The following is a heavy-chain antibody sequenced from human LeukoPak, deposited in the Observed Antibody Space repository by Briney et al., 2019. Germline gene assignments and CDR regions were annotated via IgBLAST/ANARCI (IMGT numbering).Heavy chain of an antibody. CDR1: GDSIGTYY. CDR2: IYYSGSTT. D-gene: IGHD1-1*01. CDR3: ARVGDWNDLVY. Sequence: SETLSLTCTVSGDSIGTYYWSWIRQPPGRGLEWIGYIYYSGSTTNYNPSLRGRATISVDASKNQFSLRLRSVTAADTAVYYCARVGDWNDLVYWGQGTLVSVSS. V-gene: IGHV4-59*01. J-gene: IGHJ4*02.